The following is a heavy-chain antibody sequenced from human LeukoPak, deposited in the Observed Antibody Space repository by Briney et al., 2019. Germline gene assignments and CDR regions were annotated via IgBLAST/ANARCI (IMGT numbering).Heavy chain of an antibody. J-gene: IGHJ4*02. CDR1: GFTFSSYG. Sequence: GRSLRLSCAASGFTFSSYGMHWVRQAPGKGLEWVAVISYDGSNKYYADSVKGRFTISRDNSKNTLYLQMNSLRAEDTAVYYYAKDRAQFLVVVAAGGTPCDYWGQGTLVTVSS. V-gene: IGHV3-30*18. CDR3: AKDRAQFLVVVAAGGTPCDY. D-gene: IGHD2-15*01. CDR2: ISYDGSNK.